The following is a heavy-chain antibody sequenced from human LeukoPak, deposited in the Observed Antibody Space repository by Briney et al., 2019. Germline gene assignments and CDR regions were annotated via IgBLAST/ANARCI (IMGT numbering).Heavy chain of an antibody. CDR2: ISSSSSYI. D-gene: IGHD3-22*01. Sequence: PGGYLRLSCAASGFTFSSYSMKWVRQAPGKGLEWVSSISSSSSYISYADSVKGRFTIYRDNGKNSLYLQMNSLRAEDTAVYYCAKDEIQLWLSYYYDSSNGAFDIWGQGTMVTASS. V-gene: IGHV3-21*01. CDR3: AKDEIQLWLSYYYDSSNGAFDI. J-gene: IGHJ3*02. CDR1: GFTFSSYS.